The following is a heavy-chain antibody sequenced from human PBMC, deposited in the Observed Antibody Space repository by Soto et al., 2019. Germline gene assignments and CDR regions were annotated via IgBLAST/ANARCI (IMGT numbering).Heavy chain of an antibody. CDR3: ARGGRSAYYYYMGV. V-gene: IGHV4-59*01. CDR2: VYYSGST. Sequence: ETLSLTCTVSGGSISTYYWSWVRQPPGKGLEWIGYVYYSGSTNYNPSLKSRVTISVDTSKNQFSLKLTSVTAADTAMYYCARGGRSAYYYYMGVWGKGTTVTVSS. J-gene: IGHJ6*03. CDR1: GGSISTYY.